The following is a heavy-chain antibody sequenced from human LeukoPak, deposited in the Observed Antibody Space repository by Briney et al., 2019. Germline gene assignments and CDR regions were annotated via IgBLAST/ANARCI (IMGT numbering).Heavy chain of an antibody. CDR3: ARDWAKLRYFDWFKTDAFDI. J-gene: IGHJ3*02. V-gene: IGHV3-7*01. D-gene: IGHD3-9*01. Sequence: GGSLRLSCAASGFTFSSYWMSWVRQAPGKGLEWVANIKQDGSEKYYVDSVKGRFTISRDNAKNSLYLQMNSLRAEDTAVYYCARDWAKLRYFDWFKTDAFDIWGQGTMATVSS. CDR1: GFTFSSYW. CDR2: IKQDGSEK.